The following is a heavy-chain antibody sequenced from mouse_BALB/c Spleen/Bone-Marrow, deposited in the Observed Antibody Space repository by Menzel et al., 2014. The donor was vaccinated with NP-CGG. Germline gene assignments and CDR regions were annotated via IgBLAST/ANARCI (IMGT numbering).Heavy chain of an antibody. Sequence: EVQLVESGGDLVQPGGSLRLSCATSGFTFSDFYMDWVRQPPGKRLEWIGASRDKANDYTTEYSASVKGRFIVSRDTSQSILYLQMNALRAEDTAIYYCARGTVNYFDYWGQGTTLTVSS. V-gene: IGHV7-1*02. CDR2: SRDKANDYTT. D-gene: IGHD1-1*01. CDR3: ARGTVNYFDY. CDR1: GFTFSDFY. J-gene: IGHJ2*01.